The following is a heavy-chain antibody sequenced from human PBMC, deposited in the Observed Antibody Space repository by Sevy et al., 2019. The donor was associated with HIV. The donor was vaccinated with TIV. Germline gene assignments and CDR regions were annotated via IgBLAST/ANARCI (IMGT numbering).Heavy chain of an antibody. Sequence: GGSLRLSCAVSGIIFTTSGMHWVRQAPGKGLEWVAVISYDGRNKFYGDSVKGRFTISRDNSKNILYLQMNRLRVEDTAVYYCAKDFTGYNGMDVWGQGTMVTVSS. V-gene: IGHV3-30*18. CDR3: AKDFTGYNGMDV. J-gene: IGHJ6*02. CDR2: ISYDGRNK. CDR1: GIIFTTSG. D-gene: IGHD3-9*01.